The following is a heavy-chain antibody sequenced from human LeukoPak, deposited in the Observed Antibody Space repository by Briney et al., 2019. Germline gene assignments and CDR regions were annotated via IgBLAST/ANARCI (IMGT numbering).Heavy chain of an antibody. CDR3: AREIYVVREIVIPSYCDY. Sequence: SQTLSLTCTVSGGSISSGGYYWSWIRQHPGKGLEWIGYIYNSGSTYYNPSLKSRVTISVDTSKNQFSLKLSSVTAADTAVYYCAREIYVVREIVIPSYCDYWGQGTLVTVSS. CDR1: GGSISSGGYY. V-gene: IGHV4-31*03. CDR2: IYNSGST. J-gene: IGHJ4*02. D-gene: IGHD3-10*01.